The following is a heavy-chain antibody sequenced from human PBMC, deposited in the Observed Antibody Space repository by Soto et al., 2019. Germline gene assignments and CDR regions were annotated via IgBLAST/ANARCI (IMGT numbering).Heavy chain of an antibody. CDR3: AKDSPRYCSGGSCHFDY. CDR1: GFTFDDYA. V-gene: IGHV3-9*01. Sequence: GGSLRLSCAASGFTFDDYAMHWVRQAPGKSLEWVSGISWNSGSIGYADSVKGRFTISRDNAKNSLYLQMNSLRAEDTALYYCAKDSPRYCSGGSCHFDYWGQGTLVTVSS. D-gene: IGHD2-15*01. CDR2: ISWNSGSI. J-gene: IGHJ4*02.